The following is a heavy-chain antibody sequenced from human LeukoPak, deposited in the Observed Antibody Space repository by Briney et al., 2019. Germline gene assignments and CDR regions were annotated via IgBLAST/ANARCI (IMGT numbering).Heavy chain of an antibody. J-gene: IGHJ6*02. CDR2: ISAYNGDT. CDR1: GYTFTTYG. Sequence: ASVKVSCKASGYTFTTYGIGWVRQAPGQGLEWMGRISAYNGDTIYAQNLQGRVTMTIDTSTSTGYMELRSLRSDDTAVYYCAREPFYDVLTGRYYYYYGMDVWGQGTTVTVSS. D-gene: IGHD3-9*01. V-gene: IGHV1-18*01. CDR3: AREPFYDVLTGRYYYYYGMDV.